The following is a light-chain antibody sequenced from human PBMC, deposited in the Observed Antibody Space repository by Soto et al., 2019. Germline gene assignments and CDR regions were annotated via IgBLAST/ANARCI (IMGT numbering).Light chain of an antibody. J-gene: IGKJ2*01. CDR1: QSVSSSY. V-gene: IGKV3-20*01. CDR3: QQYGSSPRT. CDR2: GAS. Sequence: EIVLTQSPGTLSLSPGERATLSCRASQSVSSSYLAWYQQKPGQAPRLLIYGASSWPTGIPDRFSGSGSVTDFTLTISSLEPDDVAVYYCQQYGSSPRTFGQGTKLEIK.